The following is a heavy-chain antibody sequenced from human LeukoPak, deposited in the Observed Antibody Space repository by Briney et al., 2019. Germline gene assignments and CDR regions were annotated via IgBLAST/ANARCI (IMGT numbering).Heavy chain of an antibody. CDR1: GFTFSSYG. V-gene: IGHV3-23*01. J-gene: IGHJ4*02. CDR3: AKDIRNHNYYYDSSGYYDY. Sequence: GGSLRLSCATSGFTFSSYGMTWVRQAPGKGLEWVSVMSGSGGRTYYSDSVKGRFTISRDNSKNTLYLQMNTLRAEDTAVYYCAKDIRNHNYYYDSSGYYDYWGQGTLVTVSS. CDR2: MSGSGGRT. D-gene: IGHD3-22*01.